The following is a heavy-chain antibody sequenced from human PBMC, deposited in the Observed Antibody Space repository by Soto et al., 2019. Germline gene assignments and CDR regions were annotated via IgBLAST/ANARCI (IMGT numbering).Heavy chain of an antibody. CDR3: ARERGGDCSGGSCYDGMDV. V-gene: IGHV4-59*01. CDR2: IYYSGST. J-gene: IGHJ6*02. Sequence: NPSETLSLTCTVSGGSISSYYWSWIRQPPGKGLEWIGYIYYSGSTNYNPSLKSRVTISVDTSKNQFSLKLSSVTAADTAVYYCARERGGDCSGGSCYDGMDVWGQGTTVTVSS. D-gene: IGHD2-15*01. CDR1: GGSISSYY.